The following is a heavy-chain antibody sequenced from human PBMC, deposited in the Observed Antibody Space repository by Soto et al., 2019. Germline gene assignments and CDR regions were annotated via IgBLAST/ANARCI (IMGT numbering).Heavy chain of an antibody. CDR1: GYTFTSYA. CDR3: AAPGYCSSTSCREVDYYYGMDV. Sequence: APVKVSCKASGYTFTSYAMHWVRQAPGQRLEWMGWINAGNGNTKYSQKFQGRVTITKDTSASTAYMELSSLRSEDTAVYYCAAPGYCSSTSCREVDYYYGMDVWGQGTTVTVSS. V-gene: IGHV1-3*01. J-gene: IGHJ6*02. D-gene: IGHD2-2*01. CDR2: INAGNGNT.